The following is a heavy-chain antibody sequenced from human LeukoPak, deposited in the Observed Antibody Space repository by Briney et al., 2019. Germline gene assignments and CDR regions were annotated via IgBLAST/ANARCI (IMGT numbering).Heavy chain of an antibody. Sequence: PGGSLRLSCAASGFTFSSYSMNWVRQAPGKGLEWVSFIYSDNTHYSDSVKGRLTISRDNSKNTLYLQMNSLRAEDTAVYYCAKLGLATVTTWINWFDPWGQGTLVTVSS. CDR2: IYSDNT. CDR1: GFTFSSYS. D-gene: IGHD4-17*01. V-gene: IGHV3-53*01. J-gene: IGHJ5*02. CDR3: AKLGLATVTTWINWFDP.